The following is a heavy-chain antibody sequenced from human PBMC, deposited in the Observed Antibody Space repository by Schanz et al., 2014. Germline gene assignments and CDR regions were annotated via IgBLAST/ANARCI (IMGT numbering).Heavy chain of an antibody. V-gene: IGHV3-23*01. CDR3: AKDAAFYDSVNFPGH. CDR1: GFTFTTYA. J-gene: IGHJ4*02. CDR2: ISPTGSST. Sequence: DVQLLESGGGLVQPGESLRLSCAASGFTFTTYAMTWVRQAPGKGLEWVSNISPTGSSTYYADSVKGRFTISRDNSKKALYLQRDRLRAEDTAIYFCAKDAAFYDSVNFPGHWGQGTLVNVPP. D-gene: IGHD3-22*01.